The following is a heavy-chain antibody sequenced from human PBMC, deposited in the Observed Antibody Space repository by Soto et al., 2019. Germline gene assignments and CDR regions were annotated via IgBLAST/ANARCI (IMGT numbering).Heavy chain of an antibody. V-gene: IGHV4-4*02. D-gene: IGHD4-4*01. CDR2: IYHSGST. Sequence: SETLSLTCAVSGGSISSSNWWSWVRQPPGKGLEWIGEIYHSGSTNYNPSLKSRVTISVDKSKNQFSLKLSSVTAADTAVYYCARAYDYSPNWFDPWGQGTLVTVSS. CDR1: GGSISSSNW. CDR3: ARAYDYSPNWFDP. J-gene: IGHJ5*02.